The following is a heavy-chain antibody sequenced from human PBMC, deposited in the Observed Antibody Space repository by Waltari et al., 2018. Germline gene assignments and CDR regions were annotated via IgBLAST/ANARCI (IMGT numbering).Heavy chain of an antibody. CDR3: ASGGGMVGATESYFDY. CDR1: GFAFRSYD. V-gene: IGHV3-13*01. D-gene: IGHD1-26*01. Sequence: EVQLVESGGGLVQPGGSKRVGCAAAGFAFRSYDMHWVRQVKGKGRGVVYCSDISVATYYLGPVKGRFTSSRDIDKSSLYLQMSGLRVEDTAVYYYASGGGMVGATESYFDYWGRGVLVTVSS. J-gene: IGHJ4*02. CDR2: SDISVAT.